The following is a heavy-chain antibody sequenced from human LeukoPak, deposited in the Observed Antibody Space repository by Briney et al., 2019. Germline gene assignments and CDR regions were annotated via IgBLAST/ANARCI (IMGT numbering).Heavy chain of an antibody. CDR3: AKETELSLDYYYMDV. V-gene: IGHV3-33*06. Sequence: GRSLRLSCAASGFTFSSYGMQWVRQAPGKGMEWVGVIWYDGSNKYYADSVKDRFPISRDNSKHTLYLQMNSLRAEDTAVYYCAKETELSLDYYYMDVWGKGTTVTVSS. J-gene: IGHJ6*03. CDR2: IWYDGSNK. D-gene: IGHD3-16*02. CDR1: GFTFSSYG.